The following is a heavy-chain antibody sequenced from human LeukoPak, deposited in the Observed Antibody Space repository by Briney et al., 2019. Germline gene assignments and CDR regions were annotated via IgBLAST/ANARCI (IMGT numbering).Heavy chain of an antibody. J-gene: IGHJ5*02. D-gene: IGHD5-24*01. CDR3: ARDNSVRDEAWWFNP. CDR1: GFTFSSYG. V-gene: IGHV3-30*03. Sequence: GGSLRLSCAASGFTFSSYGMHWVRQAPGKGLEWVAVISYDGSNKYYADSVKGRLTISRDNSKNTLYLQMNSLRAEDTAVYYCARDNSVRDEAWWFNPWGQGTLVTVSS. CDR2: ISYDGSNK.